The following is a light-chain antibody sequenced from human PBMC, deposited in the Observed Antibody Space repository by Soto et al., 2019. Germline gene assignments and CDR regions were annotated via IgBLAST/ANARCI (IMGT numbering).Light chain of an antibody. Sequence: QSVLTQPPSVSGAPGQRITISCTGSSSNIGADYDVHWYQQFPGTAPRLLIYGNTNRPSGVPDRFSGSKSGTSVSLAITGLQAEDEADYYCQSYDSSLSVWVFGGGTKLTVL. J-gene: IGLJ3*02. V-gene: IGLV1-40*01. CDR3: QSYDSSLSVWV. CDR1: SSNIGADYD. CDR2: GNT.